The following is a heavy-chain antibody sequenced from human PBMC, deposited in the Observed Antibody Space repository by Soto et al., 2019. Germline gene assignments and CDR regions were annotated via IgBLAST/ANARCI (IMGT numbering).Heavy chain of an antibody. CDR1: GGSISSGGYS. V-gene: IGHV4-30-2*01. CDR2: IYHSGST. J-gene: IGHJ4*02. Sequence: SETLSLTCAVSGGSISSGGYSWSWIRQPPGKGLEWIGYIYHSGSTYYNPSLKSRVTISVDRSKNQFSLKLSSVTAADTAVYYCARGLSYSSSWHFDYWGQGTLVTVSS. CDR3: ARGLSYSSSWHFDY. D-gene: IGHD6-13*01.